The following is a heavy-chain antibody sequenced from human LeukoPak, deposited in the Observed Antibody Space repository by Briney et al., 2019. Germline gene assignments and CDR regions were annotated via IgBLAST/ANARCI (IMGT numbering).Heavy chain of an antibody. V-gene: IGHV4-39*01. Sequence: SETLSLTCTVSGGSISSSSYYWGWIRQPPGKGLEWIGSIYYSGSTYYNPSLKSRVTISVDTSKNQFSLKLSSVTAADTAVYYCAYSGSWYRFDYWGQGTLVTVSS. J-gene: IGHJ4*02. CDR1: GGSISSSSYY. D-gene: IGHD6-13*01. CDR3: AYSGSWYRFDY. CDR2: IYYSGST.